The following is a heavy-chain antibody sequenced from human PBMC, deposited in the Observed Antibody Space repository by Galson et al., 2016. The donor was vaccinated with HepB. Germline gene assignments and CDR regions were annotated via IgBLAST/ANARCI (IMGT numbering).Heavy chain of an antibody. CDR1: GYSFPSFW. Sequence: QSGAEVKKPGESLKISCKGSGYSFPSFWLGWVRQMPGKGPEWMGIIYPDDSDVRYSPSFQGHVTMSVDKSITTAYLHWVSLKASDTAMYFRASRTEWELGPSGAFDIWGQGTMVIVSS. J-gene: IGHJ3*02. CDR3: ASRTEWELGPSGAFDI. D-gene: IGHD1-26*01. V-gene: IGHV5-51*01. CDR2: IYPDDSDV.